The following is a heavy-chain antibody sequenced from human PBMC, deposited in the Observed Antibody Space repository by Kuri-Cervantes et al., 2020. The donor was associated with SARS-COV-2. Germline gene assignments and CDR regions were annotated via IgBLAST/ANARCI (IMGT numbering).Heavy chain of an antibody. D-gene: IGHD2-21*02. CDR2: INPNSGGT. CDR1: GYTFTGYY. CDR3: ARGVTPNYGMDV. Sequence: ASVKVSCKASGYTFTGYYMHWVRQAPGQGLEWMGWINPNSGGTNYAQKFQGWVTMTRDTSISTAYMELSRLRSDDTDVYYCARGVTPNYGMDVWGQGTTVTVSS. V-gene: IGHV1-2*04. J-gene: IGHJ6*02.